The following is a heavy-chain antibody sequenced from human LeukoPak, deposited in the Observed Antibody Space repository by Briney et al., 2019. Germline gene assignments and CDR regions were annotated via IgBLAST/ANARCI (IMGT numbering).Heavy chain of an antibody. J-gene: IGHJ6*03. D-gene: IGHD4-17*01. V-gene: IGHV1-69*05. CDR1: GYTFTNYG. CDR2: IIPIFGTA. CDR3: ARDVTTYYYYYMDV. Sequence: SVKVSCKASGYTFTNYGISWVRQAPGQGLEWMGRIIPIFGTANYAQKFQGRVTITTDESTSTAYMELSSLRSEDTAVYYCARDVTTYYYYYMDVWGKGTTVTVSS.